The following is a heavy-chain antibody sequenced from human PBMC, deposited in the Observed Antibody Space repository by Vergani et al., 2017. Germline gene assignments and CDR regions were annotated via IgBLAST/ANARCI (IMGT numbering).Heavy chain of an antibody. J-gene: IGHJ4*02. D-gene: IGHD6-13*01. CDR1: GGSISSYY. Sequence: QVQLQESGPGLVKPSETLSLTCTVSGGSISSYYWSWIRQPPGKGLEWIGYIYTSGSTNYNPSLKSRVTISVDTSKNQISLKLSSVTAADTAVYYCARSRIAAAGSVDYWGQGSLVTVAA. V-gene: IGHV4-4*09. CDR3: ARSRIAAAGSVDY. CDR2: IYTSGST.